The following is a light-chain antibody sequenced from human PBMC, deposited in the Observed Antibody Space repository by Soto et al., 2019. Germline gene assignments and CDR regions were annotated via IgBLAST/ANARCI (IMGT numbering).Light chain of an antibody. Sequence: DIQMTQSPSTLSASVGDTVTITCRASPSISTWMAWFQQKPGKAPKLLIYDASTLGGGVPSRFSGSASGPEFSLTISSLQPDDFATYDFQHYDSYPYTFGPGTKVEI. CDR2: DAS. CDR1: PSISTW. CDR3: QHYDSYPYT. V-gene: IGKV1-5*01. J-gene: IGKJ2*01.